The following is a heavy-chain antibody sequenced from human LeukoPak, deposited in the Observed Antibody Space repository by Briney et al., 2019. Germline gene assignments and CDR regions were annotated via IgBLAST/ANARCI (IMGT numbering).Heavy chain of an antibody. V-gene: IGHV5-51*01. J-gene: IGHJ5*02. CDR3: ARRKFYYDSSGYYYSESNNWFGP. D-gene: IGHD3-22*01. CDR1: GYSFTSYW. Sequence: GESLKISCKGSGYSFTSYWIGWVRQMPGKGLEWMGIIYPGDSDTRYSPSFQGQVTISADKSISTAYLQWSSLKASDTAMYYCARRKFYYDSSGYYYSESNNWFGPWGQGTLVTVSS. CDR2: IYPGDSDT.